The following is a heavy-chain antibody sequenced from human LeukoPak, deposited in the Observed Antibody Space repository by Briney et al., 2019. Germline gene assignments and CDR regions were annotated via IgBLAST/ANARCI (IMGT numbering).Heavy chain of an antibody. J-gene: IGHJ6*03. V-gene: IGHV4-34*01. D-gene: IGHD3-10*01. CDR1: GGSFSGYY. CDR2: INHSGST. Sequence: PSETLSLTCAVYGGSFSGYYWSWIRQPPGKGLEWIGEINHSGSTNYNPSLKSRVTISVGTSKNQFSLKLSSVTAADTAVYYCARGSKIQTGSGSYYSHYYYYMDVWGKGTTVTVSS. CDR3: ARGSKIQTGSGSYYSHYYYYMDV.